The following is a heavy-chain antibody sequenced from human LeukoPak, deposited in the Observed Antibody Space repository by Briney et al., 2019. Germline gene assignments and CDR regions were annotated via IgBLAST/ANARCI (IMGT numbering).Heavy chain of an antibody. V-gene: IGHV3-33*01. D-gene: IGHD4-17*01. CDR1: GFTFSTYV. Sequence: GRSLRLSCAASGFTFSTYVIHWVRQAPGKGLEWVALIWHDGSNKYYGDSVKGRFTVSRDNTKNTLYLQMNSLRAEDTAVYYCVRAGTTATIVDYWGQGTLVTVSS. CDR3: VRAGTTATIVDY. CDR2: IWHDGSNK. J-gene: IGHJ4*02.